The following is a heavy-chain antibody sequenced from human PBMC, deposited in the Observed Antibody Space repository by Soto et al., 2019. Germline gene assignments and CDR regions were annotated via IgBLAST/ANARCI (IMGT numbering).Heavy chain of an antibody. CDR1: GFTLNRDW. CDR3: AGISRGH. D-gene: IGHD2-15*01. CDR2: ITDDGTGK. V-gene: IGHV3-7*01. J-gene: IGHJ4*02. Sequence: EAQLVESGGDLVQPGGSLRLSCAASGFTLNRDWTSWVHQAPGKGLEWVASITDDGTGKFYVDSVKGRFTISRDDAKNSLYLQMISLRAEDTAVYYCAGISRGHWGQGTLVTVSS.